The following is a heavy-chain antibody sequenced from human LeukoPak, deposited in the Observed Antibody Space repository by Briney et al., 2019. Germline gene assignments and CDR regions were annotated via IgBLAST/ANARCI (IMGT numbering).Heavy chain of an antibody. Sequence: PGGSLRLSCAASGFTFSNAWMSRVRQAPGQGLEWVGGIKSKTDGGTTDYAAPVKGRFTISRDDSKNTLYLQMNSLKTEDTAVYYCTTEEEHGMDVWGQGTTVTVSS. CDR1: GFTFSNAW. V-gene: IGHV3-15*01. CDR3: TTEEEHGMDV. D-gene: IGHD1-26*01. J-gene: IGHJ6*02. CDR2: IKSKTDGGTT.